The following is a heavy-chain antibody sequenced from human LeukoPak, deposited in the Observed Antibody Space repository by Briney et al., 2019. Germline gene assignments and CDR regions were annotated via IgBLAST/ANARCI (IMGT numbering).Heavy chain of an antibody. Sequence: GGSLRLSCAASGFTFSSYAMSWVRQAPGKGLEWVSAISGSGGSTYYADSVKGRFTISRDNSKNTLYLQMNNLRAEDTAVYCCAKEAGELRYFDWLFSGDERQDTWGQGTLVTVSS. V-gene: IGHV3-23*01. CDR2: ISGSGGST. J-gene: IGHJ5*02. CDR3: AKEAGELRYFDWLFSGDERQDT. D-gene: IGHD3-9*01. CDR1: GFTFSSYA.